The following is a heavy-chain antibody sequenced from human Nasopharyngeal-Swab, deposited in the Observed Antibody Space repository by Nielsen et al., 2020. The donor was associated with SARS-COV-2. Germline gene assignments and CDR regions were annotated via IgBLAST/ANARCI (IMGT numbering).Heavy chain of an antibody. CDR2: ISGSDYST. D-gene: IGHD5-12*01. V-gene: IGHV3-23*01. CDR3: AKDRDSGDDSDDYYHYYGMDV. J-gene: IGHJ6*02. Sequence: GESLKISCAASGFTFSSYAISWVRQAPGKGLGWVSVISGSDYSTYYADSVKGRFTISRDNSKNTVSLQMNSLRVEDTAMYYCAKDRDSGDDSDDYYHYYGMDVWGQGTTVTVSS. CDR1: GFTFSSYA.